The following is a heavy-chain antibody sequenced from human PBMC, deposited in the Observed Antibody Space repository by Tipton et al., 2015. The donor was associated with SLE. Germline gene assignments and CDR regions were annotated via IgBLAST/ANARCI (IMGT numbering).Heavy chain of an antibody. Sequence: TLSLTCSVSGGSFSGYYWSWIRQPPGKGLEWIGEINHSGSTNYNPSLKSRVTISVHTSKNQFSLKLSSVTAADTAVYYCARGVVPAYNYWGQGTLVTVSS. V-gene: IGHV4-34*01. CDR2: INHSGST. CDR1: GGSFSGYY. J-gene: IGHJ4*02. D-gene: IGHD2-2*01. CDR3: ARGVVPAYNY.